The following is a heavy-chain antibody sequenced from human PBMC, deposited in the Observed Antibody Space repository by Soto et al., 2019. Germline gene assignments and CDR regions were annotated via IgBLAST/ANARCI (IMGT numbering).Heavy chain of an antibody. CDR3: SAPEYCSGTSCLGY. CDR1: GFTFSGSV. D-gene: IGHD2-2*01. Sequence: EVPLVESGGGLVQPGESLKLSCAASGFTFSGSVMHWVRQASGKGLEWVGRIRSKANNYATAYAASVKGRFIISRDDSQNTAFLQMSSLKTEDTAVYYCSAPEYCSGTSCLGYWGQGTLVTVSS. CDR2: IRSKANNYAT. V-gene: IGHV3-73*02. J-gene: IGHJ4*02.